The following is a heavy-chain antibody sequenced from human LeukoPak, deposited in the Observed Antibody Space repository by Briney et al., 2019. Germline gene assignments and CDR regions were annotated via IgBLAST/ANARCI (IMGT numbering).Heavy chain of an antibody. CDR2: ISSSGSTI. CDR1: GFTFSSYE. J-gene: IGHJ6*03. V-gene: IGHV3-48*03. CDR3: ARDTLWILPAAIPYMDV. Sequence: PGGSLRLSCAASGFTFSSYEMNWVRQAPGKGLEWVSYISSSGSTIYYADSVKGRFTISRDNAKNSLYLQMNSLRAEDTAVYYCARDTLWILPAAIPYMDVWGKGTTVTVSS. D-gene: IGHD2-2*01.